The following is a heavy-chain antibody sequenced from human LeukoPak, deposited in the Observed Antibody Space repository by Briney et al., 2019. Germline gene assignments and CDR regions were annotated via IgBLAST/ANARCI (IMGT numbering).Heavy chain of an antibody. D-gene: IGHD3-22*01. V-gene: IGHV3-21*01. CDR2: ISSSSSYI. CDR1: GFTFSSYS. CDR3: AREEGGYYDSSGSLDY. J-gene: IGHJ4*02. Sequence: GGSLRLSCAASGFTFSSYSMNWVRQAPGKGLEWVSSISSSSSYIYYADSVKGRFTISRDNAKNSLYLQMNSLRAEDTAVYYCAREEGGYYDSSGSLDYWGQGTLVTVSS.